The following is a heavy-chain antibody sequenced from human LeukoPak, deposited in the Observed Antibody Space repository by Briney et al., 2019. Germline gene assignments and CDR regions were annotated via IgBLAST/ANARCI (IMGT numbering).Heavy chain of an antibody. CDR2: ISYDGSNK. CDR1: GFTFSSYA. D-gene: IGHD3-22*01. V-gene: IGHV3-30-3*01. J-gene: IGHJ3*02. CDR3: AREYYYDSSGYYYQGETSAFDI. Sequence: GGSLRLSCAASGFTFSSYAMHWVRQAPGKGLGWVAVISYDGSNKYYADSVKGRFTISRDNSKNTLYLQMNSLRAEDTAVYYCAREYYYDSSGYYYQGETSAFDIWGQGTMVTVSS.